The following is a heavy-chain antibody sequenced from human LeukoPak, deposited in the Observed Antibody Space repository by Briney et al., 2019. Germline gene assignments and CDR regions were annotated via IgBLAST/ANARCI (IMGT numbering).Heavy chain of an antibody. CDR3: PTRERTTPYFAN. J-gene: IGHJ4*02. D-gene: IGHD4-11*01. CDR1: GYSFINYW. CDR2: IYPGDSDT. Sequence: GESLKISCKGSGYSFINYWIAWVRQMPGKGLEWMGIIYPGDSDTRYSPSFQGQVTISADKSISPAYLQWSTRTASDTAMYYCPTRERTTPYFANWGQGTLVTVSS. V-gene: IGHV5-51*01.